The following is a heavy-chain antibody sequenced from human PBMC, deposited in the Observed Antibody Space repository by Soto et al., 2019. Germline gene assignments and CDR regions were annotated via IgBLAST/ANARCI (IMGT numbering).Heavy chain of an antibody. CDR2: IYYSGST. V-gene: IGHV4-59*01. CDR1: GGSISSYY. CDR3: ARERYYGMDV. J-gene: IGHJ6*02. Sequence: SETLSLTCTVSGGSISSYYWSWIRQPPGKGLEWIGNIYYSGSTNYNPSLKSRVTISVDTSKNQFSLKLSSVTAAGTAVYYCARERYYGMDVWGQGTTVTVSS.